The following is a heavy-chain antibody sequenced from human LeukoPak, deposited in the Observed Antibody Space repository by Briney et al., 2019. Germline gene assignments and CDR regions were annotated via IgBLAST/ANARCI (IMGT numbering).Heavy chain of an antibody. V-gene: IGHV4-30-2*01. D-gene: IGHD2-2*01. CDR1: GGSISSGGYY. CDR3: ARAPEYCSSTSCYASYFDY. Sequence: PSETLSLTCTVSGGSISSGGYYWSWIRQPPGKGLEWIGYIYHSGSTYYNPSLKSRVTISVDRSKNQFSLKLSSVTAADTAVYYCARAPEYCSSTSCYASYFDYWGQGTLVTVSS. CDR2: IYHSGST. J-gene: IGHJ4*02.